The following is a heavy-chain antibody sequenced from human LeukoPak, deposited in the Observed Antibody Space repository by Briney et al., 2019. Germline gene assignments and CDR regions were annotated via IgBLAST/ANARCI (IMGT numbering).Heavy chain of an antibody. J-gene: IGHJ4*02. D-gene: IGHD5-18*01. Sequence: EASVKVSCKAPGYTFTAYYIHWVRQAPGQGLEWMGWISPNSGVTEYAQKFQGRVTMTRDTSISTAYMELSRLRSDDTAVYYCARDYTALYDYWGQGTLVTVSS. V-gene: IGHV1-2*02. CDR2: ISPNSGVT. CDR3: ARDYTALYDY. CDR1: GYTFTAYY.